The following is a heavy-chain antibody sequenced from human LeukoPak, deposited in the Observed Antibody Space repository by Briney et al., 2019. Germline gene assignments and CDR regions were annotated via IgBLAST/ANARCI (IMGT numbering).Heavy chain of an antibody. CDR3: ARVPEGVRGYSYGYGFDY. D-gene: IGHD5-18*01. CDR2: ISSSGSTI. Sequence: GGSLRLSCAASVFTFSSYEMNWVRQAPGKGLEWVSYISSSGSTIYYADSVKGRFTISRDNAKNSLYLQMNSLRAEDTAVYYCARVPEGVRGYSYGYGFDYWGQGTLVTVSS. J-gene: IGHJ4*02. CDR1: VFTFSSYE. V-gene: IGHV3-48*03.